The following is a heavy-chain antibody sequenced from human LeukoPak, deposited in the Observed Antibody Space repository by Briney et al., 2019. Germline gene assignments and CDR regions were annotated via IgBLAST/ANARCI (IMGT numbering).Heavy chain of an antibody. CDR1: GYTFTSYG. CDR2: ISAYNGNT. J-gene: IGHJ4*02. D-gene: IGHD2-15*01. Sequence: ASVKVSCKASGYTFTSYGISWVRQAPGQGLEWMGWISAYNGNTNYAQKLQGRVTMTTDTSTSTAYMELRSLRSDDTAVYYCAGGYCGGGSCYSLDYWGQGTLVTVSS. V-gene: IGHV1-18*01. CDR3: AGGYCGGGSCYSLDY.